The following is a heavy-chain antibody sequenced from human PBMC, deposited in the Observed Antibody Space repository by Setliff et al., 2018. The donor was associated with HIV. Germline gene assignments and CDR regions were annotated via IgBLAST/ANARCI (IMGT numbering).Heavy chain of an antibody. Sequence: GEPLKISCVAAGLTFSNYWMHWVRQAPGKGLVWVSRIDSDGSDTDYADSVRGRCTISRDNDKTTLYLQMNSLRAEDTAVYYCARDPRDYGDYAYFDPWGQGTLVTVSS. CDR1: GLTFSNYW. V-gene: IGHV3-74*01. D-gene: IGHD4-17*01. CDR2: IDSDGSDT. J-gene: IGHJ5*02. CDR3: ARDPRDYGDYAYFDP.